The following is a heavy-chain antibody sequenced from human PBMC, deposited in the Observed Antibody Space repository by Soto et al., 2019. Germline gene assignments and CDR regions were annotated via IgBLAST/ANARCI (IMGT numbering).Heavy chain of an antibody. V-gene: IGHV3-23*01. Sequence: EVQLLESGGTVVQPGGSLRLSCAASGFTFSTYGVSWVRQAPGKGLEWVSSISGSGYNTFYADSVKGRFTISRDNSNNTVHLLMNNLRADDTALYYCARAPDIVLIRAYYYYGMDVWGQGTTVTVSS. CDR2: ISGSGYNT. D-gene: IGHD2-8*01. CDR3: ARAPDIVLIRAYYYYGMDV. CDR1: GFTFSTYG. J-gene: IGHJ6*02.